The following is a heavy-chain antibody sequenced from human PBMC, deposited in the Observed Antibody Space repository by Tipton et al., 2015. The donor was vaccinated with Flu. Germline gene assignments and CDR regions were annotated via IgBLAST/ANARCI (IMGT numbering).Heavy chain of an antibody. CDR3: ARGPQVPVWPYYYGMDV. J-gene: IGHJ6*02. CDR1: GFTVTSSY. D-gene: IGHD2-2*01. Sequence: SLRLSCAASGFTVTSSYMSWVRQAPGKGLEWVSVIYGGGTTDYADSVKGRFTISRDKSKNALYLQMSSLRAEDTAVYYCARGPQVPVWPYYYGMDVWGQGTPVTFSS. CDR2: IYGGGTT. V-gene: IGHV3-53*01.